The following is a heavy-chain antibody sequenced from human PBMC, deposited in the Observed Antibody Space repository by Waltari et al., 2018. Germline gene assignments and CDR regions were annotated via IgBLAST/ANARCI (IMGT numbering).Heavy chain of an antibody. CDR1: GGTFSSYA. J-gene: IGHJ4*02. CDR3: ARSSYYYDSSGSHYFDY. Sequence: QVQLVQSGAEVKKPGSSVKVSCKASGGTFSSYAISWVRQAPGQGLEWMGGISPIFGKANYAQKFQGRVTITADESTSTAYMELSSLRSEDTAVYYCARSSYYYDSSGSHYFDYWGQGTLVTVSS. D-gene: IGHD3-22*01. CDR2: ISPIFGKA. V-gene: IGHV1-69*12.